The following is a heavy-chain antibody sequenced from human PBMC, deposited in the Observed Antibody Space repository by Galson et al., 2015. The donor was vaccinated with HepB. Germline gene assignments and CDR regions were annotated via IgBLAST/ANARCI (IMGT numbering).Heavy chain of an antibody. J-gene: IGHJ6*04. V-gene: IGHV4-34*01. CDR3: ARITNRKPDPLRWRANLDV. CDR1: GLSFSRYY. CDR2: INHSGST. Sequence: SPNSAVYGLSFSRYYWSWNRAPPGTGLEWIGEINHSGSTNYNTSLKRRDTILVDTTKNQFSLKLSSVTAPDTAVYYCARITNRKPDPLRWRANLDVWGKGTTVTVSS. D-gene: IGHD4-23*01.